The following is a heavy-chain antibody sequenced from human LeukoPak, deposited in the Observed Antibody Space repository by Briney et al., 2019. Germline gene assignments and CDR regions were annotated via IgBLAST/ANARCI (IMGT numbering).Heavy chain of an antibody. J-gene: IGHJ4*02. CDR1: GGSFSGYY. Sequence: PSETLSLTCAVYGGSFSGYYWSWIRQPPGKGLESIGEINHSGSTNYNTSLKSRVTISVDTSKNQFSLKLSSVTAADTAVYYCARGYDYGDYFDYWGQGTLVTVSS. V-gene: IGHV4-34*01. CDR2: INHSGST. D-gene: IGHD4/OR15-4a*01. CDR3: ARGYDYGDYFDY.